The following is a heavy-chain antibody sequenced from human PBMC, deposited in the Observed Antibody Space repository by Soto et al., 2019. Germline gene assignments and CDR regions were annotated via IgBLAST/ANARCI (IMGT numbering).Heavy chain of an antibody. CDR1: GYTFTSYD. D-gene: IGHD6-13*01. Sequence: ASVKVSCKASGYTFTSYDINWVRQATGQGLEWMGWMNPNSGNTGYAQKFQGRVTMTRNTSISTAYMELSSLRSEDTAVYYCARADATDGIEAAGSIDWGQGTLVTVSS. CDR2: MNPNSGNT. CDR3: ARADATDGIEAAGSID. J-gene: IGHJ4*02. V-gene: IGHV1-8*01.